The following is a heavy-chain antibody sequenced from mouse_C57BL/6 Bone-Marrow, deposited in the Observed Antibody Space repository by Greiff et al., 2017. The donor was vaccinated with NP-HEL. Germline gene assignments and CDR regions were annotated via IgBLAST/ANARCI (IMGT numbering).Heavy chain of an antibody. D-gene: IGHD1-1*01. Sequence: QVQLQQPGAELVKPGASVQLSCKASGSPFPSYWLHWVKQSPGQGIAWIGMLPPIRGSTNYNEKFQSKATLTVDKSSSTAYMQLSSLTSEDSAVYYCARLGYDGSSHDYWGQGTTRTVSS. V-gene: IGHV1-64*01. J-gene: IGHJ2*01. CDR1: GSPFPSYW. CDR3: ARLGYDGSSHDY. CDR2: LPPIRGST.